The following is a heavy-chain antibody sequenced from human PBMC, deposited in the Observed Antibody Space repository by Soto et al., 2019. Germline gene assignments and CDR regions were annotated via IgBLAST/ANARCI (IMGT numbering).Heavy chain of an antibody. CDR2: INPNSGGT. D-gene: IGHD1-26*01. V-gene: IGHV1-2*04. J-gene: IGHJ6*02. CDR1: GGTFSSYA. Sequence: GASVKVSCKASGGTFSSYAISWVRQAPGQGLEWMGWINPNSGGTNYAQKLQGWVTMTRDTSISTAYMELSRLRSEDTAVYYCARVGLWEPYYYYGMDVWGQGTTVTVSS. CDR3: ARVGLWEPYYYYGMDV.